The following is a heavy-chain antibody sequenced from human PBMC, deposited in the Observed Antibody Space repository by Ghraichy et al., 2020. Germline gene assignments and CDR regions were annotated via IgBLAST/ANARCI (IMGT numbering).Heavy chain of an antibody. J-gene: IGHJ5*02. V-gene: IGHV1-69*13. Sequence: SVKVSCKASGGTFSSYAISWVRQAPGQGLEWMGGIIPIFGTANYAQKFQGRVTITADESTSTAYMELSSLRSEDTAVYYCARELLSPLGVAHYDSSGSWFDPWGQGTLVTVSS. CDR3: ARELLSPLGVAHYDSSGSWFDP. D-gene: IGHD3-22*01. CDR1: GGTFSSYA. CDR2: IIPIFGTA.